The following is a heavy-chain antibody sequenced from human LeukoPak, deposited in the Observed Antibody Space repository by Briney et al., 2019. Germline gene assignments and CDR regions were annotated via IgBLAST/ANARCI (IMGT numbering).Heavy chain of an antibody. CDR1: GFTVSSNY. Sequence: GGSLRLSCAVSGFTVSSNYMSWVRQAPGKGLEWVSVIYSGGSTYYADSVKGRFTISRDNSKNTLYLQMNSLRAEDTAVYYCARVTPSDAFDIWGQGTMVTVSS. CDR2: IYSGGST. V-gene: IGHV3-53*01. D-gene: IGHD6-6*01. CDR3: ARVTPSDAFDI. J-gene: IGHJ3*02.